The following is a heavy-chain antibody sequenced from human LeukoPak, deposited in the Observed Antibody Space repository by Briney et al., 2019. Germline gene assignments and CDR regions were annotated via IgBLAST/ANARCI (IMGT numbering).Heavy chain of an antibody. CDR2: IKQDGSEK. CDR1: GFTFSSYW. CDR3: AREKVSWLLLAKDGHFDY. V-gene: IGHV3-7*01. D-gene: IGHD3-22*01. J-gene: IGHJ4*02. Sequence: PGGSLRLSCAASGFTFSSYWMSWVRQAPGKGLEWVANIKQDGSEKYYVDSVKGRFTISRDNAKNSLYLQMNSLRAEDTAVYYCAREKVSWLLLAKDGHFDYWGQGTLVTVSS.